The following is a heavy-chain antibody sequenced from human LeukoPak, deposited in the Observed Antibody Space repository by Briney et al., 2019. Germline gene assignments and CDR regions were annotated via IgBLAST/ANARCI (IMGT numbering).Heavy chain of an antibody. Sequence: QSGGSLRLSCTASGFTFGDYAMSWFRQAPGKGLEWEGFIRSKAYGGTTEYAASVKGRFTISRDDSKSIAYLQMNSLKTEDTAVYYCTRVGPKRGAPAPYYYYGMDVWGQGTTVTVSS. V-gene: IGHV3-49*03. J-gene: IGHJ6*02. CDR2: IRSKAYGGTT. CDR3: TRVGPKRGAPAPYYYYGMDV. CDR1: GFTFGDYA. D-gene: IGHD1-26*01.